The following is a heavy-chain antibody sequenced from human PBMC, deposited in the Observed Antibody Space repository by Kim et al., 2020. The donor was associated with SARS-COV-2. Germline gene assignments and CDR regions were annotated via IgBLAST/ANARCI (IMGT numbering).Heavy chain of an antibody. CDR2: IWYDGSNK. CDR1: GFTFSSYG. Sequence: GGSLRLSCAASGFTFSSYGMHWVRQAPGKGLEWVAVIWYDGSNKYYADSVKGRFTISRDNSKNTLYLQMNSLRAEDTAVYYCARDGITGTTFYDYYYMDVWGKGTTVTVSS. J-gene: IGHJ6*03. D-gene: IGHD1-7*01. CDR3: ARDGITGTTFYDYYYMDV. V-gene: IGHV3-33*01.